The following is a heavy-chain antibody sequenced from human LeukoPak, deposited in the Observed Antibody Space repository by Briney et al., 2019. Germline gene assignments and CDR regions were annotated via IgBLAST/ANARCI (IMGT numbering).Heavy chain of an antibody. V-gene: IGHV3-23*01. CDR1: GFTFSSYA. CDR3: AKVGRVVPAAAFDY. Sequence: GGSLRLSCAASGFTFSSYAMSWVRQAPGKGLEWVSAISGSGGSTYYADSVKGRFTISRDNSKNTLYLQMNSLRAEDTAVYYSAKVGRVVPAAAFDYWGQGTLVTVSS. D-gene: IGHD2-2*01. CDR2: ISGSGGST. J-gene: IGHJ4*02.